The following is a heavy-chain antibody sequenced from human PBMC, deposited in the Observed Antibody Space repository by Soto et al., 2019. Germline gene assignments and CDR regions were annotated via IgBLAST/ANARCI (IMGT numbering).Heavy chain of an antibody. V-gene: IGHV3-9*01. CDR1: GFTFDDYA. J-gene: IGHJ4*02. Sequence: EDLLVQSGGGLVQPGRSLRLSCAPSGFTFDDYAMHWVRQAPGKGLEWVAGISWSSNYIGYADSVKGRFTISRDNAKNFLYLQMNRLRLDDTALYYCRKEKGGGVLWGQGSLVTVSS. CDR3: RKEKGGGVL. CDR2: ISWSSNYI. D-gene: IGHD3-16*01.